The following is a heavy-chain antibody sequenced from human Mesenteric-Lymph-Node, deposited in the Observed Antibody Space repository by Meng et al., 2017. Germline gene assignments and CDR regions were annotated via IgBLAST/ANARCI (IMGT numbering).Heavy chain of an antibody. D-gene: IGHD1-7*01. Sequence: EVQLVESGGGLVQPGGSLRLSCAASGFTVRSNYMTWVRQAPGKGLEWVSVIYSDDNTYYADSVRGRFTISRDKSKNTLFLQMNSLRVEDTAMYYCARDSTGNTADYWGQGTLVTVSS. J-gene: IGHJ4*02. CDR3: ARDSTGNTADY. CDR1: GFTVRSNY. CDR2: IYSDDNT. V-gene: IGHV3-66*01.